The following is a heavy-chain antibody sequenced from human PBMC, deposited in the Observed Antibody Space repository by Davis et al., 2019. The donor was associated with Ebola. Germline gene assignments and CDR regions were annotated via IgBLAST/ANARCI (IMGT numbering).Heavy chain of an antibody. D-gene: IGHD3-10*01. J-gene: IGHJ3*01. CDR1: GGSISSYY. CDR2: IYYSGST. CDR3: ARGEWFEELLVA. V-gene: IGHV4-59*08. Sequence: PSETLSLTCTVSGGSISSYYWSWIRQPPGKGLEWIGYIYYSGSTNYNPSLKSRVTISVDTSKNQFSLKLSSVTAADTAVYYCARGEWFEELLVAWGQGTMVTVSS.